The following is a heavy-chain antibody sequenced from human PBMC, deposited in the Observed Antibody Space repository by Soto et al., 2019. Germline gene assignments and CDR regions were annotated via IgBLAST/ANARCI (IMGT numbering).Heavy chain of an antibody. CDR2: MNPNSGNT. CDR1: GYTFTSYD. D-gene: IGHD2-2*01. CDR3: ARSRTSDIVVVPVAAADAFDI. V-gene: IGHV1-8*02. J-gene: IGHJ3*02. Sequence: ASVKVSCKASGYTFTSYDINWVRQATGQGLEWMGWMNPNSGNTGYAQKFQGRVTMTRNTSISTAYMELSSLRSEDTAVYYCARSRTSDIVVVPVAAADAFDIWGQGTMVTVSS.